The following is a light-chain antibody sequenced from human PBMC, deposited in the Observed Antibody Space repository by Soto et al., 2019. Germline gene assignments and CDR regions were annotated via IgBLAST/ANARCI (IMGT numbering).Light chain of an antibody. J-gene: IGKJ1*01. CDR2: DAS. Sequence: DIQMTQSPSSLSASVGDRVTITCRASQSISTYLNWYQQKPGKAPKFLIYDASSLQSGVPSRFSGSGSGRDFTLTINSLQPEDFATYYCQQSYDTPRTFGQGTKVDI. CDR1: QSISTY. V-gene: IGKV1-39*01. CDR3: QQSYDTPRT.